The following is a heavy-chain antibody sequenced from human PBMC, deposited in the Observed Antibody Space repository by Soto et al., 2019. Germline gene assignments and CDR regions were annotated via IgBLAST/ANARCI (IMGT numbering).Heavy chain of an antibody. CDR3: ATGAVRTAFDI. Sequence: SVKVSCKASGGTFSSYAISWVRQAPGKGLEWMGGIIPIFGTANYAQKFQGRVTMTEDESTSTAYMELSSLRSEDTAVYYCATGAVRTAFDIWAQGTMVTVSS. J-gene: IGHJ3*02. V-gene: IGHV1-69*13. CDR1: GGTFSSYA. D-gene: IGHD6-6*01. CDR2: IIPIFGTA.